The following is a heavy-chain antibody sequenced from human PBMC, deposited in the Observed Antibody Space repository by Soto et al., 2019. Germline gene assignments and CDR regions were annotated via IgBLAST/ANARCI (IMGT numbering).Heavy chain of an antibody. V-gene: IGHV1-18*01. J-gene: IGHJ4*02. D-gene: IGHD5-18*01. CDR1: GYTFTSYG. CDR2: ISAYNGNT. Sequence: GESLKISCKASGYTFTSYGISWVRQAPGQGLEWMGWISAYNGNTNYAQKLQGRVTMTTDTSTSTAYMELRSLRSDDTAVYYCARESPQGIRLWLWDDWGQGTLVTVLL. CDR3: ARESPQGIRLWLWDD.